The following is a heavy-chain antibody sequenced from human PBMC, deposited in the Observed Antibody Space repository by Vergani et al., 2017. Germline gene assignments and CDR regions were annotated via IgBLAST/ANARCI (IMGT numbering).Heavy chain of an antibody. V-gene: IGHV1-69*01. D-gene: IGHD3-22*01. CDR2: IIPIFGTA. J-gene: IGHJ6*03. CDR3: ARDRPSYYDSSGYYTNYYYYMDV. CDR1: GGTFSSYA. Sequence: QVQLVQSGAEVKKPGSSVKVSCKASGGTFSSYAISWVRQAPGQGLEWMGGIIPIFGTANYAQKFQGRVTITADESTSTAYMELSSLRSDDTAVYYCARDRPSYYDSSGYYTNYYYYMDVWGKGTTVTVSS.